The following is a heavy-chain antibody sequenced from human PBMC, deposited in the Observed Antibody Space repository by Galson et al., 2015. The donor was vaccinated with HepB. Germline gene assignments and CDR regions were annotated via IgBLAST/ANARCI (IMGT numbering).Heavy chain of an antibody. CDR1: GFTFSSYA. Sequence: SLRLSCAASGFTFSSYAMHWVRQAPGKGLEWVAVISYDGSNKYYADSVKGRFTISRDNSKNTLYLQMNSLRAEDTAVYYCARDRLNYGDYVSWYFDLWGRGTLVTVSS. D-gene: IGHD4-17*01. CDR3: ARDRLNYGDYVSWYFDL. J-gene: IGHJ2*01. V-gene: IGHV3-30*04. CDR2: ISYDGSNK.